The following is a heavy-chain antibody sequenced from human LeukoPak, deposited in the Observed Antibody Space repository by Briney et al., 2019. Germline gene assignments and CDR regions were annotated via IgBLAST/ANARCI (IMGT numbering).Heavy chain of an antibody. Sequence: ASETLSCKPSGYIFTSNSITWVRQAPGQGLEWMGWISTFNGYTNYAKNLQGRVTMTRDTSTRTVYMEMRNMRSDDTAVYYCARGEFYYDLWGQGTLVTVSS. CDR2: ISTFNGYT. D-gene: IGHD3-16*01. CDR3: ARGEFYYDL. V-gene: IGHV1-18*04. J-gene: IGHJ4*02. CDR1: GYIFTSNS.